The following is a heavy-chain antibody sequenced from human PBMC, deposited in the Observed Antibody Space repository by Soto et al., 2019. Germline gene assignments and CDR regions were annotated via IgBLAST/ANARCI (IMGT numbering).Heavy chain of an antibody. CDR3: AKVGLAATKSYYYYYGMDV. CDR1: GFTFSSYA. V-gene: IGHV3-23*01. J-gene: IGHJ6*02. CDR2: ISGSGGST. D-gene: IGHD6-25*01. Sequence: GGSLRLSCAASGFTFSSYAMSWVRQAPGKGLEWVSAISGSGGSTYYADSVKGRFTISRDNSKNTLYLQMNSLRAEDTAVYYCAKVGLAATKSYYYYYGMDVWGQGTTVTVSS.